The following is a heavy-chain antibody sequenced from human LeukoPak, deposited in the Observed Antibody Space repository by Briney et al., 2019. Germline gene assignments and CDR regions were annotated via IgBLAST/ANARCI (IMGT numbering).Heavy chain of an antibody. Sequence: GEALKISCKGSGYSFTTYWIGWVRQMPGRGLEWMEIIYPGYSDTRYSPSFQGQVPISAEKSISTAYLQWSSLKASDTAMYYCARQFRDSSGYYSYYFDYWGQGTLVTVSS. CDR1: GYSFTTYW. J-gene: IGHJ4*02. CDR3: ARQFRDSSGYYSYYFDY. V-gene: IGHV5-51*01. CDR2: IYPGYSDT. D-gene: IGHD3-22*01.